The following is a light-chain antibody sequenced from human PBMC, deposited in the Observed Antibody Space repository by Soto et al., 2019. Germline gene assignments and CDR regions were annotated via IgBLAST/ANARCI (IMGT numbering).Light chain of an antibody. CDR3: QQSFSPLLS. J-gene: IGKJ4*01. V-gene: IGKV1-39*01. Sequence: DIQLTQSPSSLSASVGDRVTITCRASQTISTYLTWFQQKPGNAPKVLIYDASTLQSGVPSRFSGSWSGAEFTLTITGLQPEDFAKYYCQQSFSPLLSFGGGTKVEIK. CDR2: DAS. CDR1: QTISTY.